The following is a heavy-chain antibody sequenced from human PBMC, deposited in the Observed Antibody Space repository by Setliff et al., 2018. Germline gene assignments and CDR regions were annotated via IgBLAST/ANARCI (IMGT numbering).Heavy chain of an antibody. CDR1: AYIFSSYG. CDR2: ANNNNFNT. V-gene: IGHV1-18*01. J-gene: IGHJ4*02. D-gene: IGHD4-17*01. CDR3: AREGRGVTTAH. Sequence: ASVKVSCKASAYIFSSYGLSWVRQAPGQGLEWMGWANNNNFNTNYAQKFQGRVTITADESTTTAYMEVSSLTSEDTAFYYCAREGRGVTTAHWGQGTLVTVSS.